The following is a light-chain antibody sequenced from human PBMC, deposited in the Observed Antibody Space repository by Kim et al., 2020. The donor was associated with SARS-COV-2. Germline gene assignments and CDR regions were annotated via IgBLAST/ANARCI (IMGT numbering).Light chain of an antibody. V-gene: IGLV2-8*01. CDR2: DVS. Sequence: GQSFTISCTGTSSDIGRYNYVSWYQNHPGTAPKLIIYDVSRRPSGVPDRFSGSRSANTASLTVSGLQAEDEADYYCSSYTDSNTLIFGGGTQLTVL. J-gene: IGLJ2*01. CDR3: SSYTDSNTLI. CDR1: SSDIGRYNY.